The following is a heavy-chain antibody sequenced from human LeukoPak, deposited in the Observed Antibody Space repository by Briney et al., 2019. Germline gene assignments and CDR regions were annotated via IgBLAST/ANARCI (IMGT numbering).Heavy chain of an antibody. D-gene: IGHD3-10*01. Sequence: GASVKVSCKASGGTFSSYSISWVRQAPGQGLEWMGGIVPIFGTADYAQKFQGRVTITADESTSTAYMELSSLRSEDTAVYYCARDKTSPLNSGSGSYRGGYFDYWGQGTLVTVSS. CDR1: GGTFSSYS. CDR2: IVPIFGTA. V-gene: IGHV1-69*13. CDR3: ARDKTSPLNSGSGSYRGGYFDY. J-gene: IGHJ4*02.